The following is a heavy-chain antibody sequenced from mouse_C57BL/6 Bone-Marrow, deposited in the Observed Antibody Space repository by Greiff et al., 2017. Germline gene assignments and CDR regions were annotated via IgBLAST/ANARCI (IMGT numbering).Heavy chain of an antibody. CDR2: IYPRSGNT. D-gene: IGHD2-4*01. J-gene: IGHJ2*01. V-gene: IGHV1-81*01. CDR1: GYTFTSYG. Sequence: VKLQESGAELARPGASVKLSCKASGYTFTSYGISWVKQRTGQGLEWIGEIYPRSGNTYYNEKFKGKATLTADKSSSTAYMELRSLTSEDSAVYFCARSNLSYDYGVDYWGQGTTLTVSS. CDR3: ARSNLSYDYGVDY.